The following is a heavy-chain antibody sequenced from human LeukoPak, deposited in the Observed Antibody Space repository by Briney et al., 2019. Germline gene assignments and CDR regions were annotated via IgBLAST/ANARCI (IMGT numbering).Heavy chain of an antibody. Sequence: GGSLRLSCAASGFTFSSYAMSWVRQAPGRGLEWVSAISGSGGSTYYADSVKGRFTISRDNSENTLYLQMNSLRAEDTAVYYCAKTHRYCSGGTCYLFDYWGQGTLVTVSS. V-gene: IGHV3-23*01. J-gene: IGHJ4*02. CDR3: AKTHRYCSGGTCYLFDY. CDR2: ISGSGGST. CDR1: GFTFSSYA. D-gene: IGHD2-15*01.